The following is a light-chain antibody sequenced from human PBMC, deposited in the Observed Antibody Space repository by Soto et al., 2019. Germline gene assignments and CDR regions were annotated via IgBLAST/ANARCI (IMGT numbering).Light chain of an antibody. CDR3: QQYNNWPPLT. Sequence: EIVLTQSPATLSLSPGERATLSCRASQSIGTFFAWYQQKPGQAPRLLIYGASTRATGIPARFSGSGSGTEFTLTISSLQSEDFAVYYCQQYNNWPPLTFGGGTKVDIK. CDR2: GAS. CDR1: QSIGTF. V-gene: IGKV3-15*01. J-gene: IGKJ4*01.